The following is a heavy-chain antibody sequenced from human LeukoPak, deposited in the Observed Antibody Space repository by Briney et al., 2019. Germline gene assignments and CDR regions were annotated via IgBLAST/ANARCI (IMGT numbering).Heavy chain of an antibody. V-gene: IGHV3-21*01. CDR1: GFTFSSYS. Sequence: GGSLRLSCAASGFTFSSYSMNWVRQAPGKGLEWVSSISSSSSYIYYADSVKGRFTISRDNAKNSLYLQMNSLRAEDTAVYYCARDNGVGFGELSVRGFDYWGQGTLVTVSS. CDR2: ISSSSSYI. CDR3: ARDNGVGFGELSVRGFDY. D-gene: IGHD3-10*01. J-gene: IGHJ4*02.